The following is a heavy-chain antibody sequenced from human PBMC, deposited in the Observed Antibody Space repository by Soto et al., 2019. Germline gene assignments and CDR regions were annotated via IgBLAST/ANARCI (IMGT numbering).Heavy chain of an antibody. Sequence: GGSLRLSCAASGFSFSNYGMHWVSQAPGKGLEWVAIIWYDGNNKYYADSVKGRFTISRDNSKNTLYLQMNSLRAEDTAVYYCARGSGGYYNYMDVWGKGTTVTVSS. CDR1: GFSFSNYG. J-gene: IGHJ6*03. V-gene: IGHV3-33*01. CDR2: IWYDGNNK. D-gene: IGHD3-16*01. CDR3: ARGSGGYYNYMDV.